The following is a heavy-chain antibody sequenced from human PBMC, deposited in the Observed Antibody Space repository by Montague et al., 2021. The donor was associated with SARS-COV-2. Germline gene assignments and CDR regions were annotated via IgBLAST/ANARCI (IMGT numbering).Heavy chain of an antibody. D-gene: IGHD3-10*01. CDR2: ISSTGGST. CDR3: AKGFTYYFASGGYPNYFDP. Sequence: SLRLSCAASGFTFSSYAMIWVRQAPGKGLEWVSTISSTGGSTYYADSVKGRFIISRDNSRNTAYMQMNSLRAEDTAVYYCAKGFTYYFASGGYPNYFDPWGQGTLVSVSS. J-gene: IGHJ5*02. CDR1: GFTFSSYA. V-gene: IGHV3-23*01.